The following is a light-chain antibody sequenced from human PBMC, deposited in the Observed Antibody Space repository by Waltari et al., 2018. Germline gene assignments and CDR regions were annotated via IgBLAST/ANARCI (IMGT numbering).Light chain of an antibody. CDR2: GAS. J-gene: IGKJ1*01. Sequence: EIVLTQSPGTMSLSPGDRAILSCRASQTINSNHLAWYQQKPGQAPRLLIHGASSRAIGIPDRFFGSGSGTDFTPTISRLEPEDSGVYYCQQYSASTGTFGQGTKVEIK. CDR3: QQYSASTGT. CDR1: QTINSNH. V-gene: IGKV3-20*01.